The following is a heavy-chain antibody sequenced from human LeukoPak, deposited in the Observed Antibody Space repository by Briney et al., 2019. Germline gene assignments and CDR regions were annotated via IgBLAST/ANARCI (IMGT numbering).Heavy chain of an antibody. CDR2: IYYSGST. D-gene: IGHD2-2*01. J-gene: IGHJ5*02. V-gene: IGHV4-59*01. CDR3: ARGRRGDCSSTSCLNWFDP. CDR1: GGSISSYY. Sequence: SETLSLTCTVSGGSISSYYWSWLRQPPGKGLEWIGYIYYSGSTNYNPSLKSRVTISVDTSKTQFSLKLSSVTAADTAVYYCARGRRGDCSSTSCLNWFDPWGQGTLVTVSS.